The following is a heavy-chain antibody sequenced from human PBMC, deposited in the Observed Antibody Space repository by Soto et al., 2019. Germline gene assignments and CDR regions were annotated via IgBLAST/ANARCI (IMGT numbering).Heavy chain of an antibody. CDR1: GGSISSYY. CDR3: ARGLITIFGVVGGAFDI. Sequence: PSETLSLTCTVSGGSISSYYWSWIRQPPGKGLEWIGYIYYSGSTNYNPSLKSRVTISVDTSKNQFSLKLSSVTAADTAVYYCARGLITIFGVVGGAFDIWGQGTMVTVSS. D-gene: IGHD3-3*01. J-gene: IGHJ3*02. V-gene: IGHV4-59*01. CDR2: IYYSGST.